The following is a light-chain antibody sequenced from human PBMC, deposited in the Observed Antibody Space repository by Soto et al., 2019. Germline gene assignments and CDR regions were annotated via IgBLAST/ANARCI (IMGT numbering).Light chain of an antibody. V-gene: IGKV3-20*01. J-gene: IGKJ3*01. CDR3: QQYGSSPT. Sequence: EIVLTQSPGTLSLSPGERATLSCRASQSVSSSYLAWYKQKPGQAPSLLIYGASSRATGIPDRFNGSRSGTDVTLTMNMLEPADLAVYYCQQYGSSPTFGPRTKGDI. CDR2: GAS. CDR1: QSVSSSY.